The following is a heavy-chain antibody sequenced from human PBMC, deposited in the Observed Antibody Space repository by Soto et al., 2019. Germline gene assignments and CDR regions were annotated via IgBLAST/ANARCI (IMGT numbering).Heavy chain of an antibody. Sequence: EVQLLGSGGGLVQPGGSLRLSCAASGFTFSSYAMSWVRQAPGKGLEWVSAISGSGGSTYYADSVKGRLTISRDNSKHTLYLQMNSLRAEDTAVYYCAKARFPGIAVAGLDYWGQGTLVTVSS. CDR2: ISGSGGST. V-gene: IGHV3-23*01. CDR1: GFTFSSYA. D-gene: IGHD6-19*01. CDR3: AKARFPGIAVAGLDY. J-gene: IGHJ4*02.